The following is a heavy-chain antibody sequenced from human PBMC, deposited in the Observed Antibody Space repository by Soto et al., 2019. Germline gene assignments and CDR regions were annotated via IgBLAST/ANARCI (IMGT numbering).Heavy chain of an antibody. J-gene: IGHJ4*02. Sequence: QVQLQESGPGLVKPSQTLSLTCTVSGGSISSGGYYWSWIRQHPGKGLEWIGYIYSGSTYYNPSLKSRVTISVDTSKNQFSLKLSSVTAADTAVYYCARGPPFGYWGQGTLVTVSS. CDR2: IYSGST. CDR3: ARGPPFGY. CDR1: GGSISSGGYY. V-gene: IGHV4-31*03.